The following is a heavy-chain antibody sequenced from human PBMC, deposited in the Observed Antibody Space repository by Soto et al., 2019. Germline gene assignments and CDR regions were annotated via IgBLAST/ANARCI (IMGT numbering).Heavy chain of an antibody. CDR1: GYTFTSYG. CDR2: ISAYNGNT. J-gene: IGHJ4*02. Sequence: ASVKVSCKASGYTFTSYGISWVRQAPGLGLEWMGWISAYNGNTIYAQKFQGRVTMTEDTSTDTAYMELSSLRSEDTAVYYCATSPTYYYDSSGYFDYWGQGTLVTVSS. CDR3: ATSPTYYYDSSGYFDY. V-gene: IGHV1-18*01. D-gene: IGHD3-22*01.